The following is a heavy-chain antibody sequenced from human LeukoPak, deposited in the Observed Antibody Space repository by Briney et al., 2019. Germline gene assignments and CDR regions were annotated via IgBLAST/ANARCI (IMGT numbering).Heavy chain of an antibody. CDR3: ARDTSSYYDFWSGYWAHNYYYYMDV. Sequence: GGSLRLSCAGSGFSFSSYSLNWVRQAPGKGLEWVSFIRGSSSYMYYADSVKGRFTISRDNAKNSLYLQMNNLRAEDTAVYYCARDTSSYYDFWSGYWAHNYYYYMDVWGKGTTVTVSS. V-gene: IGHV3-21*01. CDR1: GFSFSSYS. CDR2: IRGSSSYM. D-gene: IGHD3-3*01. J-gene: IGHJ6*03.